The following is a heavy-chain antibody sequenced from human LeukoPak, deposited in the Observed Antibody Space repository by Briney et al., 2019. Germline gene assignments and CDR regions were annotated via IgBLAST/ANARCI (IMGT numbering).Heavy chain of an antibody. CDR2: ISYDGSNK. V-gene: IGHV3-30*03. CDR3: TREAYYYDSSYSYFGAPYFDY. D-gene: IGHD3-22*01. Sequence: SGGSLRLSCAASGFTFSSYGMHWVRQAPGKGLEWVAVISYDGSNKYYADSVKGRFTISRDNSKNTLYLQMNSLKAEDTAVYYCTREAYYYDSSYSYFGAPYFDYWGQGTLVTVSS. J-gene: IGHJ4*02. CDR1: GFTFSSYG.